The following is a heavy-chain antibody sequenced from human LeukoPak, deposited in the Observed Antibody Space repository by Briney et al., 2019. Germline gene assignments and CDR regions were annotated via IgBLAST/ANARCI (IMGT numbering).Heavy chain of an antibody. CDR3: ARTYYYDSSGYYEGYFQH. V-gene: IGHV5-51*03. CDR2: IYPGDSDT. Sequence: KPGESLKISCKGSGYSFTSYWIGWVRQMPGKGLVWMGIIYPGDSDTRYSPSFQGQVTISADKSISTAYLQWSSLKASDTAMYYCARTYYYDSSGYYEGYFQHWGQGTLVTVSS. CDR1: GYSFTSYW. J-gene: IGHJ1*01. D-gene: IGHD3-22*01.